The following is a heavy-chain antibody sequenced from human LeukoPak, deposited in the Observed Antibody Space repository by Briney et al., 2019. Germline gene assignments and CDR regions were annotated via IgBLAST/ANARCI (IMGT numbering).Heavy chain of an antibody. D-gene: IGHD3-22*01. CDR3: ARDRSSGYYYPFDY. V-gene: IGHV4-59*01. CDR1: GGSISSYY. Sequence: SETLSLTCTVSGGSISSYYWSWIRQPPGKGLEWIGYIYDSGSTNYNPSLKSRVTISVDTSKNQFSLKLSSVTAADTAVYYCARDRSSGYYYPFDYGGQGTLVTVSS. J-gene: IGHJ4*02. CDR2: IYDSGST.